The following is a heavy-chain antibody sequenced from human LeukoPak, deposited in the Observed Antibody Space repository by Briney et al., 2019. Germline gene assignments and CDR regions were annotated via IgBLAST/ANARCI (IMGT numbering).Heavy chain of an antibody. CDR3: ARDGDFWSGSFDY. CDR2: IYHSGST. CDR1: GYSISSGYY. V-gene: IGHV4-38-2*02. D-gene: IGHD3-3*01. Sequence: SETLSPTCAVSGYSISSGYYWGWIRQPPGKGLEWIGSIYHSGSTYYNPSLKSRVTISVDTSKNQFSLKLSSVTAADTAVYYCARDGDFWSGSFDYWGQGTLVTVSS. J-gene: IGHJ4*02.